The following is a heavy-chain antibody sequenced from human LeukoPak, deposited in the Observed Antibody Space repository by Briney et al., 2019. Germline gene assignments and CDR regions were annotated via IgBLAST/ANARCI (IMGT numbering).Heavy chain of an antibody. V-gene: IGHV4-59*01. CDR2: IYYSGST. CDR1: GGSISSYY. CDR3: ARDLYFGRGGFDY. D-gene: IGHD3-10*01. J-gene: IGHJ4*02. Sequence: TPSETLSLTCTVSGGSISSYYWSWIRQPPGKGLEWIGYIYYSGSTNYNPSLKSRVTISVDTSKNQFSLKLSSVTAADTAVYYCARDLYFGRGGFDYWGQGTLVTVSS.